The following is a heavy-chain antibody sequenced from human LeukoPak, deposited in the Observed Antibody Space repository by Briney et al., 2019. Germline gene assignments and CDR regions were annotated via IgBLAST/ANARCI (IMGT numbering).Heavy chain of an antibody. Sequence: PSETLSLTCSVSGGSISTFHWHWIRQPPGKGLEWVGYIFSNDITNYNPSLRSRVTISVDTSKNQFSLKLRSVTAADTAVYFCARSDGIVGEEAWFDPWGQGTLVTVSS. D-gene: IGHD1-26*01. J-gene: IGHJ5*02. V-gene: IGHV4-4*09. CDR1: GGSISTFH. CDR2: IFSNDIT. CDR3: ARSDGIVGEEAWFDP.